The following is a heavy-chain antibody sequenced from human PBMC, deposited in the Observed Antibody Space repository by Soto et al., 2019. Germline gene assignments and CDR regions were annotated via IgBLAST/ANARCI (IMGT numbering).Heavy chain of an antibody. D-gene: IGHD2-15*01. CDR2: FDVEDGQT. J-gene: IGHJ6*02. V-gene: IGHV1-24*01. CDR3: ARDATRGCSGTSCPRKYGMDV. CDR1: GYTLTELS. Sequence: GASVKVSCKVSGYTLTELSMHWVRQAPGKGLEWMGGFDVEDGQTNYAQKVQGRVTMTTDTSTTTAYMELRSLRSDDTAVYYCARDATRGCSGTSCPRKYGMDVWGQGTTVTVSS.